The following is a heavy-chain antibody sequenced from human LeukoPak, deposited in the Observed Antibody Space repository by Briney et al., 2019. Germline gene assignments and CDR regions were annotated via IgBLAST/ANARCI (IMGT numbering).Heavy chain of an antibody. Sequence: SQTLSLTCTVSGASISSGNDYWSWIRQPPGKGLEWIGEINHSGSTNYNPSLKSRVTISVDTSKNQFSLKLYSVTAADTALYYCAREELAAAGVWFGPWGQGTLVTVSS. CDR1: GASISSGNDY. V-gene: IGHV4-30-4*01. J-gene: IGHJ5*02. CDR2: INHSGST. D-gene: IGHD6-13*01. CDR3: AREELAAAGVWFGP.